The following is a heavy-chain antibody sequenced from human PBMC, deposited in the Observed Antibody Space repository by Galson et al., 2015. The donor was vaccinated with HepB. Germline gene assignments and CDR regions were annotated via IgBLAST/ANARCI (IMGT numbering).Heavy chain of an antibody. D-gene: IGHD6-19*01. J-gene: IGHJ3*02. CDR3: AREIVAVPGRNSDAFDI. V-gene: IGHV3-74*01. CDR2: ISSDGNSI. Sequence: SLRLSCAASGFTFSNYWIHWVRQAPGKGLVWVSRISSDGNSIDYADSVKGRFTIYRDNAKNTVYVQMNSLTAEDTALYYCAREIVAVPGRNSDAFDIWGQGTMVTVSS. CDR1: GFTFSNYW.